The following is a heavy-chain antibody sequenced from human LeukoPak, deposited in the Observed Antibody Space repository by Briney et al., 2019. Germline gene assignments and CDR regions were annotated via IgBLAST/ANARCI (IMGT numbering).Heavy chain of an antibody. CDR2: IYTSGST. CDR1: GGSISSGSYY. J-gene: IGHJ3*02. CDR3: ASAPIVVPGGIAFDI. D-gene: IGHD3-22*01. V-gene: IGHV4-61*02. Sequence: PSQTLSLTCTVSGGSISSGSYYWSWIRQPAGKGLEWIGRIYTSGSTNYNPSLKSRVTISVDTPKNQFSLKLSSVTAADTAVYYCASAPIVVPGGIAFDIWGQGTMVTVSS.